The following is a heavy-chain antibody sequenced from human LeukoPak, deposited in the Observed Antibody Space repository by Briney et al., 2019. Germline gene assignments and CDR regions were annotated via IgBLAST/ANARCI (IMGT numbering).Heavy chain of an antibody. CDR3: ATSGYSYGTPGGYYGMDV. V-gene: IGHV1-2*04. J-gene: IGHJ6*02. CDR2: INPNSGGT. CDR1: GYTFTSYG. D-gene: IGHD5-18*01. Sequence: ASVKVSCKASGYTFTSYGISWVRLAPGQGLEWMGWINPNSGGTNYAQKFQGWVTMTRGTSISTAYMELSRLRSDDTAVYYCATSGYSYGTPGGYYGMDVWGQGTTVTVSS.